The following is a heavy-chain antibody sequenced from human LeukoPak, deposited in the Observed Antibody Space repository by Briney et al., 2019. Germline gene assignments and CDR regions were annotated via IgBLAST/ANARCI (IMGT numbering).Heavy chain of an antibody. Sequence: GGSLRLSCAASGFIFSDYSMNWVRQAPGRGLEWISYIGLASGFVSYADSVKGRFTISSDTARNSLFLQMDSLRVEDTAVYYCARDHNWAFDCWGQGTPVTVSS. D-gene: IGHD3-16*01. V-gene: IGHV3-21*05. CDR1: GFIFSDYS. J-gene: IGHJ4*02. CDR2: IGLASGFV. CDR3: ARDHNWAFDC.